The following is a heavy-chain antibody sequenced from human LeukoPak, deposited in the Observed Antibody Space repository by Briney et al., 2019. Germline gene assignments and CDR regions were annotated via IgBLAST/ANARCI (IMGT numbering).Heavy chain of an antibody. J-gene: IGHJ4*02. Sequence: GGSLRLSCAASGFTVNYWMSWARQAPGKGLEWVATMTHDGSDEYYLDSVKGRFTISRDSAKNSIYLQMNSLRVEDTSTYYCAKGDLENWGQGTLVAVSS. CDR1: GFTVNYW. CDR3: AKGDLEN. V-gene: IGHV3-7*01. CDR2: MTHDGSDE.